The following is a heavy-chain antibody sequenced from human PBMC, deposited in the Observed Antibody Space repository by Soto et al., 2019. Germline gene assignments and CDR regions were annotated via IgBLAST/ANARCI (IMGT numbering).Heavy chain of an antibody. CDR1: GFTFSSYA. V-gene: IGHV3-23*01. D-gene: IGHD3-22*01. CDR3: AKGKPYDSSGYRPAHFDY. Sequence: PVGSLRLSCAASGFTFSSYAMSWVRQAPGKGLEWVSAISGSGGSTYYADSVKGRFTISRDNSKNTLYLQMNSLRAEDTAVYYCAKGKPYDSSGYRPAHFDYWGQGTLVTVSS. J-gene: IGHJ4*02. CDR2: ISGSGGST.